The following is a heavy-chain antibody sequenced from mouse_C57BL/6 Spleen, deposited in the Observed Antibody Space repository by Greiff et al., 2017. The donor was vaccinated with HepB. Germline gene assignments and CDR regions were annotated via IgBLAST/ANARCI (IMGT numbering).Heavy chain of an antibody. V-gene: IGHV1-7*01. CDR3: AKSAPIYYYGSSYYYFDY. CDR1: GYTFTSYW. Sequence: QVQLQQSGAELAKPGASVKLSCKASGYTFTSYWMHWVKQRPGQGLEWIGYINPSSGYTKYNQKFKDKATLTADKSSSTAYMQLSSLTYEDAAFYYCAKSAPIYYYGSSYYYFDYWGQGTTLTVAS. D-gene: IGHD1-1*01. CDR2: INPSSGYT. J-gene: IGHJ2*01.